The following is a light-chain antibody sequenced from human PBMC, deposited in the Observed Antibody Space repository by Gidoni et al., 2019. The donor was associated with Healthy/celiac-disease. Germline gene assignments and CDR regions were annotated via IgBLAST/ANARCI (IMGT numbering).Light chain of an antibody. Sequence: QSALTQPASVSGSPGQSITISCTGTSSDVGSYNLVSWYQQHPGKAPKLMIYEGSKRPSGVSNRFSGSKSGNTASLTISGLQAEDEADYYCCSYAGSNPVFGGGTQLTVL. V-gene: IGLV2-23*01. CDR2: EGS. J-gene: IGLJ7*01. CDR3: CSYAGSNPV. CDR1: SSDVGSYNL.